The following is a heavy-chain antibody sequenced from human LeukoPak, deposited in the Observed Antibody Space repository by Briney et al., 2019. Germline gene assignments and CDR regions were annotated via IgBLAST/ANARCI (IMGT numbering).Heavy chain of an antibody. J-gene: IGHJ5*01. V-gene: IGHV4-4*07. D-gene: IGHD2-21*01. CDR1: GASVSTYF. CDR2: VYASGTT. CDR3: AKTHCGGGSCDKFDS. Sequence: PSATLSLTCTVSGASVSTYFWSWIRQPAGKTLEWIGRVYASGTTYYNPSLRSRVTLSIDTSKNQFSLSLNSVTAADTAVYYCAKTHCGGGSCDKFDSWGQGILVTVYS.